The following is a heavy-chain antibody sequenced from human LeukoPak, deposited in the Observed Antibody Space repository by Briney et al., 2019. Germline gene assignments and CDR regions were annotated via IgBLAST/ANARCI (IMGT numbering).Heavy chain of an antibody. CDR1: GFTFSSYA. J-gene: IGHJ4*02. V-gene: IGHV3-23*01. D-gene: IGHD2-8*01. Sequence: GRSLRLSCAASGFTFSSYAVSWVRQAAGNGLEWVSSISGSGGTTYSADSVKGRFTISRDNSKNTLYLQMNSLRAEDTALYYCAKDRSCTNDICHGDFDYWGQGTLVTVSS. CDR2: ISGSGGTT. CDR3: AKDRSCTNDICHGDFDY.